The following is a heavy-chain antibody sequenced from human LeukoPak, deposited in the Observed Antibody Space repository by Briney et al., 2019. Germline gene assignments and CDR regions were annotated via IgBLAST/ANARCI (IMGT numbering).Heavy chain of an antibody. CDR3: AKDTWQFAPDYYYYMDV. Sequence: GGSLRLSCAASGFTFSSYAMSWVRQAPGKGLEWVSAISGSGGGTYYADSVKGRFTISRDNSKNTLYLQMNSLRAEDTALYYCAKDTWQFAPDYYYYMDVWGKGTTVTVSS. V-gene: IGHV3-23*01. D-gene: IGHD2-21*01. J-gene: IGHJ6*03. CDR2: ISGSGGGT. CDR1: GFTFSSYA.